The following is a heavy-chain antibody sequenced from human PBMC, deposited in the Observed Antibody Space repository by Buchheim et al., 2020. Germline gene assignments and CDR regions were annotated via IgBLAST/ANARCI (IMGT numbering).Heavy chain of an antibody. CDR2: IYYSGST. CDR1: GGSISSGGYS. J-gene: IGHJ4*02. D-gene: IGHD6-13*01. V-gene: IGHV4-30-2*01. Sequence: QLQLQESGSGLVKPSQTLSLTCAVSGGSISSGGYSWSWIRQPPGKGLEWIGYIYYSGSTYYNPSLKSRVTISVDRSKNQFSLKLSSVSAADTAMYYCARGRGAAVHHPLLFDYWGQGTL. CDR3: ARGRGAAVHHPLLFDY.